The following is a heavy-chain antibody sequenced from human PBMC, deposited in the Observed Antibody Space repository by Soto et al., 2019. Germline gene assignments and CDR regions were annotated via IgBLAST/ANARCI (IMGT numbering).Heavy chain of an antibody. CDR1: GGTFSSYA. CDR2: IIPIFGTA. Sequence: AASVKVSCKASGGTFSSYAISWVRQAPGQGLEWMGGIIPIFGTANYAQKFQGRVTITADESTSTAYMELSSLRSEDTAVYYCARGGITFGGVISDAFDIWGQGTMVTVSS. V-gene: IGHV1-69*13. CDR3: ARGGITFGGVISDAFDI. J-gene: IGHJ3*02. D-gene: IGHD3-16*01.